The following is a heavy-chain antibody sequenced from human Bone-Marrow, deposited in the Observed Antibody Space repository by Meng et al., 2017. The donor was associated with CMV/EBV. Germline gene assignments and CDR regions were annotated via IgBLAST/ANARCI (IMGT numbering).Heavy chain of an antibody. CDR1: GFTFSSYW. CDR3: ARRSNYYYYGMDV. V-gene: IGHV3-74*01. CDR2: INSDGSST. J-gene: IGHJ6*02. D-gene: IGHD3-10*01. Sequence: GESLKISCAASGFTFSSYWMHWVRQAPGKGLVWVSRINSDGSSTSYADSVKGRFTIPRDNAKNTLYLQMNSLRAEDTAVYYCARRSNYYYYGMDVWGQGTTVTVSS.